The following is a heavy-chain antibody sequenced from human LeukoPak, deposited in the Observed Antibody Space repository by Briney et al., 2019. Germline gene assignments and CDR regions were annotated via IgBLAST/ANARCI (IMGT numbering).Heavy chain of an antibody. CDR1: GLTFSAYW. D-gene: IGHD2-8*01. V-gene: IGHV3-7*01. Sequence: GGSLRLSCAPSGLTFSAYWRSWVRQAPGKGLEGVAHIKGDGSEKYSVDSVKGRFTISRDNAKSSLYLQMNSLRAEDTALYYCARGGFGYVYFDYWGQGSLVTVSS. CDR2: IKGDGSEK. J-gene: IGHJ4*02. CDR3: ARGGFGYVYFDY.